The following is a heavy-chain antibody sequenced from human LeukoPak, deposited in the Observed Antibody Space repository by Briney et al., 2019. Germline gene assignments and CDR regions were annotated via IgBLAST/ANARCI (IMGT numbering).Heavy chain of an antibody. J-gene: IGHJ4*02. CDR1: GGTIRSYY. CDR3: ARKAIAAAAHHFDY. V-gene: IGHV4-4*09. D-gene: IGHD6-13*01. CDR2: TYSSGST. Sequence: SETLSLTCTVSGGTIRSYYWNWIRQSPGKGLEWVGYTYSSGSTNYNPSVKSRVTISVDMSKNQFSLKVNFVTAADTGLYYWARKAIAAAAHHFDYWGQGTLVTVS.